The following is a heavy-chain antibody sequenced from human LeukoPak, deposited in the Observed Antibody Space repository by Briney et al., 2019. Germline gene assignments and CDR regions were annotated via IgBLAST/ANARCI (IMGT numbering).Heavy chain of an antibody. CDR1: GGSISSYY. V-gene: IGHV4-59*01. J-gene: IGHJ4*02. Sequence: PSETLSLTCTVSGGSISSYYWSWIRQPPGKGLEWIEYIYYSGSTNYNPSLKGRVTISVDTSKNQFSLKLSSVTAADTAVYYCAREEDKGTLDYWGQGALVTVSS. CDR3: AREEDKGTLDY. D-gene: IGHD2-15*01. CDR2: IYYSGST.